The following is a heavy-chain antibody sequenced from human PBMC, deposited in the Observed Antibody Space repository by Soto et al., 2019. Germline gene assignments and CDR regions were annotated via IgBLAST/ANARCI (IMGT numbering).Heavy chain of an antibody. CDR1: GGTFSNYG. D-gene: IGHD3-22*01. J-gene: IGHJ6*02. V-gene: IGHV1-69*12. Sequence: QVQLVQSGAEVKKPGSSVKVSCKSSGGTFSNYGFSWVRQAPGQGLECMGVIVHIFGAEHPQKFQCRVTITADESTNTVFMELRGLRSEDTDVYYCARGGSDYEGSGYYQGHVWGQGTTVTVSS. CDR2: IVHIFGA. CDR3: ARGGSDYEGSGYYQGHV.